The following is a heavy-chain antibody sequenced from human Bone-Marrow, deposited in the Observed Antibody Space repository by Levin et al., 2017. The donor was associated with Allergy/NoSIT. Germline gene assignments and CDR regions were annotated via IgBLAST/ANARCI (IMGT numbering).Heavy chain of an antibody. D-gene: IGHD3-10*01. CDR2: ISWNSGSI. CDR3: AKSLGYRWFGELLVDY. J-gene: IGHJ4*02. V-gene: IGHV3-9*01. CDR1: GFTFDDYA. Sequence: PGGSLRLSCAASGFTFDDYAMHWVRQAPGKGLEWVSGISWNSGSIGYADSVKGRFTISRDNAKNSLYLQMNSLRAEDTALYYCAKSLGYRWFGELLVDYWGQGTLVTVSS.